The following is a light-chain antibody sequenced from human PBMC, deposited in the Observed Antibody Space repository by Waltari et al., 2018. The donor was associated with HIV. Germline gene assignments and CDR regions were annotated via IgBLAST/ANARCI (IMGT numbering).Light chain of an antibody. CDR3: CSYTGSSTRRPYV. CDR1: SSDVGSYNL. J-gene: IGLJ1*01. CDR2: EGI. V-gene: IGLV2-23*01. Sequence: QSALTQPASVSGSPGQSITISCTGTSSDVGSYNLVSWYQQHPGKAPKVMIYEGIKRPSGVSNRFSGSKSGNTASLTIAGLQAEDEADYYCCSYTGSSTRRPYVFGTGTKVTVL.